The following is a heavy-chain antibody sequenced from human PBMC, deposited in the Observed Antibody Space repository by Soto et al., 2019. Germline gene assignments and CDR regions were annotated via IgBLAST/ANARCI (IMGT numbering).Heavy chain of an antibody. Sequence: EVQLVESGGGLVQPGGSLRLSCAASGFTFSTYWMTWVRQVPGKGLEWVANIKQDGSQTNYVDSVKGRFTISRDNANNSLYLQMYSLRVEDAAVYYCARGLSPKYGTYWVDAFDFWGQGTVVTVSS. D-gene: IGHD6-6*01. CDR1: GFTFSTYW. V-gene: IGHV3-7*05. CDR3: ARGLSPKYGTYWVDAFDF. J-gene: IGHJ3*01. CDR2: IKQDGSQT.